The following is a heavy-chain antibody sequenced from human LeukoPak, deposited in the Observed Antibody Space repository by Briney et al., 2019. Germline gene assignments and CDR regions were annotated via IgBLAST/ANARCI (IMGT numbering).Heavy chain of an antibody. CDR2: IYSGGTT. Sequence: GGSLRLSCAASGITVSSNHMSWVRQAPGKGLEWVSVIYSGGTTYYADSVKGRFTISRDNSKSTMDLQMNSLRPEDAAVYYCARLNYDISAFDYWGQGTLVTVSS. V-gene: IGHV3-66*02. J-gene: IGHJ4*02. CDR3: ARLNYDISAFDY. CDR1: GITVSSNH. D-gene: IGHD3-22*01.